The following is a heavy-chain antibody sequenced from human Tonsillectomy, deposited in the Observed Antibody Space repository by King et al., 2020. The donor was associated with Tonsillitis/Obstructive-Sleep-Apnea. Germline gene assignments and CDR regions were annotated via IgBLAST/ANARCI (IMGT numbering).Heavy chain of an antibody. Sequence: VQLQESGPGLVKPSETLSLTCTVSGGSISSYYWSWIRQPPWKGLEWIGYIYYSGSTNYNPSLKSRVTISVDTSKNQFSLKLSFVTAADTAVYYCARDDSSGYYFDAFDIWGQGTMVTVSS. V-gene: IGHV4-59*01. CDR1: GGSISSYY. J-gene: IGHJ3*02. CDR2: IYYSGST. D-gene: IGHD3-22*01. CDR3: ARDDSSGYYFDAFDI.